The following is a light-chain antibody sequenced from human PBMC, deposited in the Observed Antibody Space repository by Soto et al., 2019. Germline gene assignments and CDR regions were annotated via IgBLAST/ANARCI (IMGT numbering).Light chain of an antibody. Sequence: EIVLTQSPATLSLSPGERATLSCRASQSVSSYLARYQQKPGQAPRLLIYDASNRATGIPARFSGSGSGTDFTLTISSLEPEDFAVYYCQQYDSSPRTFGQGTKVDIK. J-gene: IGKJ1*01. CDR3: QQYDSSPRT. CDR2: DAS. CDR1: QSVSSY. V-gene: IGKV3-11*01.